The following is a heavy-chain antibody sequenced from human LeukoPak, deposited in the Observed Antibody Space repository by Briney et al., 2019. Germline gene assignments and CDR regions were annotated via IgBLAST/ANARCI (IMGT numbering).Heavy chain of an antibody. CDR2: INPSGGST. J-gene: IGHJ4*02. V-gene: IGHV1-46*01. CDR1: GYTFTSHY. Sequence: ASVKVSCKASGYTFTSHYMHWVRQAPRQGLEWMRIINPSGGSTSYAQKFQGRVTVTRDTSTSTVHMELSGLRSEDTAVYYCARDQEGFDYWGQGTLVTVSS. CDR3: ARDQEGFDY.